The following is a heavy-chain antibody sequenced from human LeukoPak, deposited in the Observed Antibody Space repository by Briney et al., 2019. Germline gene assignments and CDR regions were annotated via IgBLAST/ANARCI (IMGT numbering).Heavy chain of an antibody. CDR1: GDSISSGGYY. V-gene: IGHV4-61*09. Sequence: SQTQSLTCTVSGDSISSGGYYWSWIRQPAGKGLEWLGHIYTSGSTNYKPSLKSRVTISVDTSKNQFSLKLSSVTAADTAVYYCATERGPPFNYNMDVWGTGTTVTVSS. D-gene: IGHD1-26*01. CDR3: ATERGPPFNYNMDV. J-gene: IGHJ6*03. CDR2: IYTSGST.